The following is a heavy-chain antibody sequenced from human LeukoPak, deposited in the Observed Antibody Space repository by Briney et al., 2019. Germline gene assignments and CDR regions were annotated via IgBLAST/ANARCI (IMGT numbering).Heavy chain of an antibody. D-gene: IGHD3-10*01. V-gene: IGHV4-4*07. CDR1: GGSISSYY. Sequence: SETLSLTCTVSGGSISSYYWSWIRQPAGKGLEWIGRIYTSGSTNYNPSLKSRVTISVDTSKNQFSLKLSSVTAADTAVYYCARTRSVTYYYGSGDVGYFDYWGQGTLVTVSS. CDR3: ARTRSVTYYYGSGDVGYFDY. J-gene: IGHJ4*02. CDR2: IYTSGST.